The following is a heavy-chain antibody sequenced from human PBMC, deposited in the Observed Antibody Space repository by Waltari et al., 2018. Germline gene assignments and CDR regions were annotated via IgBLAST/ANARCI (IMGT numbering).Heavy chain of an antibody. CDR3: ARAKLRLDAFDI. CDR2: IYTSGST. CDR1: GGSISSYY. V-gene: IGHV4-4*09. J-gene: IGHJ3*02. Sequence: QVQLQESGPGLVKPSETLSLTCTVSGGSISSYYWSWIRQPPGKGLEWIGYIYTSGSTNYNPSLKSRVTISVDTSKNQFSLKLSSVTAADTAVYYCARAKLRLDAFDIWGQGTMVTVSS.